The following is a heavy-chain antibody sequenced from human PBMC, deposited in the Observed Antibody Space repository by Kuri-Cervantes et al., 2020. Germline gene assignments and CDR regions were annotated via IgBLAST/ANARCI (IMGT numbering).Heavy chain of an antibody. CDR2: ISGSGGST. CDR3: ARESYNILTGYLNYYGMDV. CDR1: GFTFSSYA. J-gene: IGHJ6*02. D-gene: IGHD3-9*01. V-gene: IGHV3-23*01. Sequence: GGSLRLSCAASGFTFSSYAMSWVRQAPGKGLEWVSAISGSGGSTYYADSVKGRFTISRDNSKNTLYLQMNSLRAEDTAVYYCARESYNILTGYLNYYGMDVWGQGTTVTVSS.